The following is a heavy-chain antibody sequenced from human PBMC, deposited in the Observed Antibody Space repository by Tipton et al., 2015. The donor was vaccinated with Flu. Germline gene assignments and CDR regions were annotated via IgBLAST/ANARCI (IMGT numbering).Heavy chain of an antibody. CDR1: GFTFSSYG. D-gene: IGHD6-13*01. CDR2: ISYDGSNK. Sequence: SLRLSCAASGFTFSSYGIHWVRQAPGKGLEWVAVISYDGSNKYYADSVKGRFTISRDNSKNTLYLQMNSLRAEDTAVYYCAKGSIAAAGIRYFDYWGQGTLVTVSS. V-gene: IGHV3-30*18. CDR3: AKGSIAAAGIRYFDY. J-gene: IGHJ4*02.